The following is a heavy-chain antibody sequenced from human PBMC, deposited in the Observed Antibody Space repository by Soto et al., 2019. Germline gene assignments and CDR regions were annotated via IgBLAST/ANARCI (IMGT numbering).Heavy chain of an antibody. CDR1: GGSISSYY. CDR3: ASRSSGWYYGMDV. V-gene: IGHV4-59*08. J-gene: IGHJ6*02. CDR2: IYYSGST. Sequence: PSETLSLTCTVSGGSISSYYWTWIRQPPGKGLEWIGYIYYSGSTNYNPSLKSRVTMSVDTSKNQFSLKLSSVTAADTAVYYCASRSSGWYYGMDVWGQGTTVTVSS. D-gene: IGHD6-19*01.